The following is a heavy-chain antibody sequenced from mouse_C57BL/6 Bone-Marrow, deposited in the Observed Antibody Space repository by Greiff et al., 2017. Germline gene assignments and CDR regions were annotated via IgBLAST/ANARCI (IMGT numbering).Heavy chain of an antibody. CDR1: GFTFSDYG. D-gene: IGHD2-3*01. V-gene: IGHV5-15*01. Sequence: EVKLVASGGGLVQPGGSLKLSCAASGFTFSDYGMAWVRQAPRKGPEWVAFISNLAYSIYYADTVTGRFTISRENAKNTLYLEMSSLGSEDTAMYYCARHGSLYDYWGQGTLVTVSA. CDR3: ARHGSLYDY. J-gene: IGHJ3*01. CDR2: ISNLAYSI.